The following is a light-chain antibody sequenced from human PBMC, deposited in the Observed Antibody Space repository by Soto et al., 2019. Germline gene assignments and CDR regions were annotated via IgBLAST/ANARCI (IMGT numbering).Light chain of an antibody. CDR1: NKDVGGYDY. CDR3: SSYTSIHTYV. Sequence: QSVPTQPPPLSGSPWQSLPLPCNGNNKDVGGYDYVSWYQQHAGKAPKLMIYDVSNRPSGVPNRFSGSKSGNTASLTISGLRAEDEADYYCSSYTSIHTYVFGTGTKVTVL. J-gene: IGLJ1*01. V-gene: IGLV2-14*01. CDR2: DVS.